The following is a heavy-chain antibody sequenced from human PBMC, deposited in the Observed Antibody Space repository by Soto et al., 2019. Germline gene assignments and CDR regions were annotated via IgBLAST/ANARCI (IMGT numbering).Heavy chain of an antibody. CDR3: ARDRTYYGSGSYYYFDY. Sequence: QVQLVQSGAEVKKPGSSVKVSCKASGGTFSSYAINWVRQAPGQGLEWMGGIIPIFGTANYAQKFQGRVTITADKSTSTAYMELSSLRSEDTAVYYCARDRTYYGSGSYYYFDYWGQGTLVTVSS. V-gene: IGHV1-69*06. CDR2: IIPIFGTA. D-gene: IGHD3-10*01. CDR1: GGTFSSYA. J-gene: IGHJ4*02.